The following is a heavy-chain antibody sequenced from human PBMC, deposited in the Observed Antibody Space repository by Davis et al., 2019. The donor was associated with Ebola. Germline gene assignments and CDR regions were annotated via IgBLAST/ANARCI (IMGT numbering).Heavy chain of an antibody. D-gene: IGHD2-2*01. CDR2: ISSSSSTI. CDR1: GFTFSSYS. J-gene: IGHJ4*02. CDR3: ARGSRYCSSTSCYSFDC. Sequence: PGGSLRLSCAASGFTFSSYSMNWVRQAPGKGLEWVSYISSSSSTIYYADSVKGRFTISRDNAKNSLYLQMSSLRVEDTAVYYCARGSRYCSSTSCYSFDCWGQGTLVTVSS. V-gene: IGHV3-48*04.